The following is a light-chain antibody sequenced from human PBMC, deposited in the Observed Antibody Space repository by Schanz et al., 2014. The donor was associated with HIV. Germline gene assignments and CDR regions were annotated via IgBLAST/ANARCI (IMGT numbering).Light chain of an antibody. CDR2: NTY. CDR3: NSYAGSDRGV. J-gene: IGLJ3*02. CDR1: SSSIKTNT. V-gene: IGLV1-44*01. Sequence: QSVLTQPPSASGTPGQRVTISCSGSSSSIKTNTVNWFQQLPGTAPKLLIYNTYHRPSGVPDRFSGSESGTSASLAISGLQSEDEADYYCNSYAGSDRGVFGGGTKLTVL.